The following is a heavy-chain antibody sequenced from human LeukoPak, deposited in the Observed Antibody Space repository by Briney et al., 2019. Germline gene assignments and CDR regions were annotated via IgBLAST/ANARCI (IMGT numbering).Heavy chain of an antibody. Sequence: SETLSLTCTVSGGSISSYYWSWIRQPAGKGLEWIGRIYTSGSTNYNPSLKSRVTMSVDTSKNQFSLKLSSVTAADTAVYYCARDHKHYYGSGSPIWFDPWGQGTLVTVSP. D-gene: IGHD3-10*01. J-gene: IGHJ5*02. V-gene: IGHV4-4*07. CDR1: GGSISSYY. CDR2: IYTSGST. CDR3: ARDHKHYYGSGSPIWFDP.